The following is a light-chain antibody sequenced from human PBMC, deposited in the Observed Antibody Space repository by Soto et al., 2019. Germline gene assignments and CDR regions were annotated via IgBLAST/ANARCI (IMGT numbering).Light chain of an antibody. CDR3: QQYNRYPRT. Sequence: DIQMTQSPSTLSASVGDRATITCRASQNINTWLAWYQQKPGKAPTLLIYKASSLESGVPSRFSGSGSGTEFSLTISSLQTDDFATYYCQQYNRYPRTFGQGTKVEIK. CDR1: QNINTW. J-gene: IGKJ1*01. CDR2: KAS. V-gene: IGKV1-5*03.